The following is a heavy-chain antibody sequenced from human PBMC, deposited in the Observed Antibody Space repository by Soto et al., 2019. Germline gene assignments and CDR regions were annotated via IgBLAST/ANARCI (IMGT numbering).Heavy chain of an antibody. CDR2: INHSGST. CDR3: ARGNQYYYGSGSYYNNWFDP. J-gene: IGHJ5*02. CDR1: GWSFSGYY. D-gene: IGHD3-10*01. V-gene: IGHV4-34*01. Sequence: PSETLSLPCAVYGWSFSGYYWSWIRQPPGKGLEWIGEINHSGSTNYNPSLKSRVTISVDTSKNQFSLKLSSVTAADTAVYYCARGNQYYYGSGSYYNNWFDPWGQGTLVTV.